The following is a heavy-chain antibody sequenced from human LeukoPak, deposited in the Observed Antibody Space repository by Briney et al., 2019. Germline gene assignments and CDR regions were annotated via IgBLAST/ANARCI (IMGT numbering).Heavy chain of an antibody. CDR3: ARGGGKITVVGARQYYYMDV. J-gene: IGHJ6*03. Sequence: SETLSLTCTVSGASITSSNYYWLWLRQPPGKGLEWIGSIYYTGITYYNLSLKSRVTISVDTSKYQCSLRLSSVTAADTAVYYCARGGGKITVVGARQYYYMDVWGKGTTVTVSS. CDR1: GASITSSNYY. D-gene: IGHD2-15*01. CDR2: IYYTGIT. V-gene: IGHV4-39*07.